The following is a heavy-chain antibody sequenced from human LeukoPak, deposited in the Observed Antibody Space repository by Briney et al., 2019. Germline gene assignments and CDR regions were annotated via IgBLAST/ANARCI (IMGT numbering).Heavy chain of an antibody. CDR2: ISRTSSHM. Sequence: GGALRLSWAASGFTLSAYSMNWVRQAPGKGLEWVSSISRTSSHMFYADSVKGRFTISRDNAKNSLFLQMNSLRADDTAVYYCARDMSGWGQGTLVTVSS. CDR3: ARDMSG. J-gene: IGHJ4*02. V-gene: IGHV3-21*01. CDR1: GFTLSAYS. D-gene: IGHD1-26*01.